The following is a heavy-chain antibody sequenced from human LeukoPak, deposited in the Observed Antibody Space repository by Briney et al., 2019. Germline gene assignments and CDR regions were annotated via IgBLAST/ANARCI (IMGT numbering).Heavy chain of an antibody. D-gene: IGHD3-22*01. Sequence: GASVKVSCKASGGTFSSYAISWVRQAPGQGLEWMGGIIPIFGTANYAQKFQGRVTITTDESTSTAYMELSSLRSEDTAVYYCARAAGNYYDSSGYPYNWFDPWGQGTLVTVPS. CDR2: IIPIFGTA. V-gene: IGHV1-69*05. J-gene: IGHJ5*02. CDR3: ARAAGNYYDSSGYPYNWFDP. CDR1: GGTFSSYA.